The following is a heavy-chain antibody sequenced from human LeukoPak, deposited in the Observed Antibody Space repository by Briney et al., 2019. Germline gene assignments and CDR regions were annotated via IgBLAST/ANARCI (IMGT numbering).Heavy chain of an antibody. CDR3: AESITIFGVVLDSWFDP. D-gene: IGHD3-3*01. CDR2: IIPIFGTA. Sequence: ASVKVSCKASGGTFSSYAISWVRQAPGQGLEWTGGIIPIFGTANYAQKFQGRVTITADESTSTAYMELSSLRPEDTAVYYCAESITIFGVVLDSWFDPWGQGTLVTVSS. V-gene: IGHV1-69*13. CDR1: GGTFSSYA. J-gene: IGHJ5*02.